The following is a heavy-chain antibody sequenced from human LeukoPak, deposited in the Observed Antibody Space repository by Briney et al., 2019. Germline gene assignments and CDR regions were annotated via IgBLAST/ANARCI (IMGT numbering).Heavy chain of an antibody. V-gene: IGHV1-69*13. Sequence: SVKVSCKASGGTFSSYAISRVRQAPGQGLEWMGGIIPISGTANYAQKSQGRVTITADESTSTAYMELSSLRSEDTAVYYCARGVIAAEPTRFDYWGQGTLVTVSS. CDR1: GGTFSSYA. CDR2: IIPISGTA. J-gene: IGHJ4*02. D-gene: IGHD6-13*01. CDR3: ARGVIAAEPTRFDY.